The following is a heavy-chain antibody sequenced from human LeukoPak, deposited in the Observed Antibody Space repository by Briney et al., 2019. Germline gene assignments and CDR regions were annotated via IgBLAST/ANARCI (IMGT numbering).Heavy chain of an antibody. Sequence: GGSLRLSCAASGFTFSSYAMHWVRQAPGKGLEYVSAISSNGGSTYYANSVKGRFTISRDNSKNTLYLQMNSLRAEDTAVYYCAKRLSYSSSWGVFDYWGQGTLVTVSS. J-gene: IGHJ4*02. CDR2: ISSNGGST. V-gene: IGHV3-64*01. D-gene: IGHD6-13*01. CDR3: AKRLSYSSSWGVFDY. CDR1: GFTFSSYA.